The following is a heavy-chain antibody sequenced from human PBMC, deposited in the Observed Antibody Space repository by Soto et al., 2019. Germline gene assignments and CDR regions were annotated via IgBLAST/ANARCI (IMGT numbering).Heavy chain of an antibody. D-gene: IGHD3-10*01. V-gene: IGHV4-30-4*01. Sequence: QVQLQESGPGLVKPSQTLSLTCTVSGGSISSGDYYWSWIRQPPGKGLEWIGYIYYSGSTYYNPSLKSRVTISVDTSKNQFSLKLSSVTAADTAVYYCARERKSSGRYKGSFDYWGQGTLVTVSS. CDR1: GGSISSGDYY. CDR2: IYYSGST. CDR3: ARERKSSGRYKGSFDY. J-gene: IGHJ4*02.